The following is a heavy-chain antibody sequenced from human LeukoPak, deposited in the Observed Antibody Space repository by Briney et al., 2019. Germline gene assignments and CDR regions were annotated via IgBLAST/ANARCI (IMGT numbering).Heavy chain of an antibody. J-gene: IGHJ4*02. CDR1: GFTFSTYA. D-gene: IGHD3/OR15-3a*01. Sequence: GGSLRLSCVASGFTFSTYAMGWVRQVPGKGLEWVSHISSGSNYIYYSDSVKGRLTISRDNAKNSLFLQMNSLRAEDTAVYYCVREFGLGVILDWGQGTLVTVSS. V-gene: IGHV3-21*01. CDR2: ISSGSNYI. CDR3: VREFGLGVILD.